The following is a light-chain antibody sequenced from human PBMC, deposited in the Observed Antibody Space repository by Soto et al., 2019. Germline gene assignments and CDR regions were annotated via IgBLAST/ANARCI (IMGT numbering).Light chain of an antibody. V-gene: IGLV2-11*01. CDR3: CSYAGTYTFVV. CDR2: DVI. Sequence: QSAPTQPRSVSGSPGQSVTISCTGTSHDVGGYDYVSWYQQSPGKAPKLIIYDVIERPSGAPDRFSGSKSGNTASLTISGVQAEDEGDYYCCSYAGTYTFVVFGGGTQLTVL. CDR1: SHDVGGYDY. J-gene: IGLJ2*01.